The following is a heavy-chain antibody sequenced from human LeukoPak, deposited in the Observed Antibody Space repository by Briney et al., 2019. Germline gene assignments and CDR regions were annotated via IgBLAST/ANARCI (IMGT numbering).Heavy chain of an antibody. V-gene: IGHV5-51*01. CDR2: IYPGDSDT. Sequence: GESLKISCKSSGYSFTSYWIGWVRQMPGKGLEWMGIIYPGDSDTRYSPSFQGQVTISADKSISTAYLQWSSLKASDTAMYYCARLFEYSSSSGAFDIWGQGTMVTVSS. J-gene: IGHJ3*02. CDR1: GYSFTSYW. CDR3: ARLFEYSSSSGAFDI. D-gene: IGHD6-6*01.